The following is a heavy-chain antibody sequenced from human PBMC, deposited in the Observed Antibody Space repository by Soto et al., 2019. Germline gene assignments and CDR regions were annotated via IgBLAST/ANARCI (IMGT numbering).Heavy chain of an antibody. CDR2: IYLGVCDT. D-gene: IGHD3-3*01. Sequence: PGESLKISCKGSGYSFTNYWISWVRQMPGKGLEWMGIIYLGVCDTKYSPSFQGHFPISAEKYISTAYLQWSSLKASDTAMFYVARTFGGYNFWRGYLYGGQGTLVTVSS. J-gene: IGHJ4*02. CDR3: ARTFGGYNFWRGYLY. V-gene: IGHV5-51*01. CDR1: GYSFTNYW.